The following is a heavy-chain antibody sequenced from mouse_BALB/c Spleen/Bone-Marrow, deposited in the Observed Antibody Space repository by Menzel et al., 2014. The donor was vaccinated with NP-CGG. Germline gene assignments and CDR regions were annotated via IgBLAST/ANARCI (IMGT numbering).Heavy chain of an antibody. J-gene: IGHJ1*01. V-gene: IGHV5-6-3*01. D-gene: IGHD1-1*01. Sequence: EVKLVESGRGLVQPGGSLKLSCVASGFTFSSYGMSWVRQTPDKRLELVATINNNGGSTYYPDSVKGQFTISRDNAKNTLYLQMSSLKSEDTAMYYCARVYGWYFDVWGAGTTVTVSS. CDR1: GFTFSSYG. CDR3: ARVYGWYFDV. CDR2: INNNGGST.